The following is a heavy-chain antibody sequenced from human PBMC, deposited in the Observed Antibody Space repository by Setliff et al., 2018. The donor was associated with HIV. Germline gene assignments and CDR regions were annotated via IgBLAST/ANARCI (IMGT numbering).Heavy chain of an antibody. V-gene: IGHV4-34*01. CDR2: INHGGTT. CDR1: GGSFSGYY. J-gene: IGHJ4*02. D-gene: IGHD4-17*01. CDR3: VRPRGDYGDDGMFFDL. Sequence: PSETLSLTCAVYGGSFSGYYWSWIRQPSGKGLEWIGEINHGGTTNYNPSLKSRVTMSVDTSKKHLSLKVTSTTAADTAVYYCVRPRGDYGDDGMFFDLWGQGTLVTVSS.